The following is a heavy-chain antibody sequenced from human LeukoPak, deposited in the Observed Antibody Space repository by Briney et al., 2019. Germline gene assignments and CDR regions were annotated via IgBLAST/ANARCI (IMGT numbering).Heavy chain of an antibody. CDR2: IKLDGSEK. Sequence: GGSLRLSCAASGFTFSSYWMSWVRQAPGKGLEWVANIKLDGSEKYYVDSVKGRFTISRDNAKNSLYLQMNSLRAEDTAVYYCARDGVYYDILTGSPSLYFDYWGQGTLVTVSS. CDR3: ARDGVYYDILTGSPSLYFDY. D-gene: IGHD3-9*01. J-gene: IGHJ4*02. V-gene: IGHV3-7*03. CDR1: GFTFSSYW.